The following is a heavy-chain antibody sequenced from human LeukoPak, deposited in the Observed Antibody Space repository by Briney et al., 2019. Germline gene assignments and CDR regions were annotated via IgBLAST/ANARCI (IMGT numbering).Heavy chain of an antibody. V-gene: IGHV3-30*04. Sequence: GGSLRLSCAASGFTFSTYPMHWVRQAPGKGLEWVAVISYDGSNKYYADSVKGRFTISRDNSKNTLYLQMNSLRAEDTAVYYCARGGTNCSGGSCYPNWFDPWGQGTLVTVSS. J-gene: IGHJ5*02. D-gene: IGHD2-15*01. CDR2: ISYDGSNK. CDR1: GFTFSTYP. CDR3: ARGGTNCSGGSCYPNWFDP.